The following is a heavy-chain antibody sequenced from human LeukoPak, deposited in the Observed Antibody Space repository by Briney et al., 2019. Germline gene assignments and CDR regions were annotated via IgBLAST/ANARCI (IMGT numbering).Heavy chain of an antibody. J-gene: IGHJ4*02. D-gene: IGHD1-26*01. V-gene: IGHV3-23*01. CDR3: ATDSGAIALREIFDY. Sequence: GGSLRLSCAASGFTFSSYAMTWVRQAPGKGLEWVSGISGSGGSTYYADSVKGRFTISRDNSKNTLYLQMNSLRAEDTALYYCATDSGAIALREIFDYWGQGTLVTVSS. CDR2: ISGSGGST. CDR1: GFTFSSYA.